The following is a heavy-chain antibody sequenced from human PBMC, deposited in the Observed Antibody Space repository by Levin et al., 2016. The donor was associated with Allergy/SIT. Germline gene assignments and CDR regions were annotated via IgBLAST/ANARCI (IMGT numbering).Heavy chain of an antibody. J-gene: IGHJ6*02. CDR2: ISSSTNNI. D-gene: IGHD6-13*01. CDR3: ARGSSSWYSSYYYYGMDV. V-gene: IGHV3-48*01. Sequence: VRQAPGKGLEWVSYISSSTNNIYYADSVKGRFTISRDNAKNSLYLQMNSLRAEDTAVYYCARGSSSWYSSYYYYGMDVWGQGTTVTVSS.